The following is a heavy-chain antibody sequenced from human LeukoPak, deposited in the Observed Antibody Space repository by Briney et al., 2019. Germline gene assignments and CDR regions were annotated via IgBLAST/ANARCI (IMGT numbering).Heavy chain of an antibody. CDR3: ARDGAGYCSGGSCSAYCGGDCSGAFDI. Sequence: PGGSLRLSCAASGFTVSSNYMSWVRQAPGKGLEWVSVIYSGGSTYYADSVKGRFTISRDNSKNTQYLQMNSMRAEDTAVYYCARDGAGYCSGGSCSAYCGGDCSGAFDIWGQGKMVTVSS. J-gene: IGHJ3*02. CDR2: IYSGGST. D-gene: IGHD2-21*02. CDR1: GFTVSSNY. V-gene: IGHV3-53*01.